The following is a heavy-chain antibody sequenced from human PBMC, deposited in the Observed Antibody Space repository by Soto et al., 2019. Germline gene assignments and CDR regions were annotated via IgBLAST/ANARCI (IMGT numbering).Heavy chain of an antibody. CDR2: ISGTGGTT. Sequence: GGSLRLSCAASGFTFSNYVMSWVRQAPGKGLEWVSAISGTGGTTFYADSVKGRFTISRDNSKNTLYLQMNSLRAEDTAVYFCGHCSGYTCYVQAFDIWGQGTMVTVSS. D-gene: IGHD2-15*01. V-gene: IGHV3-23*01. J-gene: IGHJ3*02. CDR3: GHCSGYTCYVQAFDI. CDR1: GFTFSNYV.